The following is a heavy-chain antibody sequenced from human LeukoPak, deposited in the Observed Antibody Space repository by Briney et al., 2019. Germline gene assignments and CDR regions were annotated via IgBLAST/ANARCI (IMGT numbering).Heavy chain of an antibody. J-gene: IGHJ5*02. D-gene: IGHD2-2*01. CDR2: IIPIFGTA. CDR1: GGIFSSHA. Sequence: WASVKVSCKASGGIFSSHAISWVRQAPGQGLEWMGGIIPIFGTANYAQKFQGRVTITTDESTSTAYMELSSLRSEDTAVYYCARDQAKYCSSTSCSAFDPWGQGTLVTVSS. CDR3: ARDQAKYCSSTSCSAFDP. V-gene: IGHV1-69*05.